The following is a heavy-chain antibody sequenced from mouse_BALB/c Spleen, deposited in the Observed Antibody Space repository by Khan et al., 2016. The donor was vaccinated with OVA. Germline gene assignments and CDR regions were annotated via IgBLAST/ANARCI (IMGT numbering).Heavy chain of an antibody. CDR1: GYTFTSYT. CDR3: ARRTSLSPMDY. V-gene: IGHV1-4*01. CDR2: ITPRSYFT. J-gene: IGHJ4*01. Sequence: QVQLKQSGAELARPGATVKMSCKASGYTFTSYTIHWIKQRPGQGLEWIGYITPRSYFTNYIKKFNGKATLTADKSSSTAYMQLSSLTSVDSAVYYCARRTSLSPMDYWCQGTSFTVSS.